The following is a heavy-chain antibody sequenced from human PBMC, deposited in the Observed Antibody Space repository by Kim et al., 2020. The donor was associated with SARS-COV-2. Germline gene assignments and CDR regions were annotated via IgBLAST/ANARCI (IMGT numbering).Heavy chain of an antibody. V-gene: IGHV1-3*01. CDR3: ARDLLHTGFDY. CDR2: NT. J-gene: IGHJ4*02. Sequence: NTEFSQKFQGRVTFTRDTSANTASMELSSLGSEDTAVYYCARDLLHTGFDYWGQGTLVAVSS. D-gene: IGHD2-8*02.